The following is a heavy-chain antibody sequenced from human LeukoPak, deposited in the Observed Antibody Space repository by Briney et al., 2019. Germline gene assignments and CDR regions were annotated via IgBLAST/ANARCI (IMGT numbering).Heavy chain of an antibody. CDR2: IHSDGITT. V-gene: IGHV3-74*01. Sequence: GGSLRLSCVTSGFPFTTYWIHWIRQAPGRGLVWVSRIHSDGITTNYADSVKGRFTISRDNAQNTLYLQMNSLRAEDTAVYYCGREYSDSRYFDYWGQGTLVTVSS. D-gene: IGHD6-13*01. CDR1: GFPFTTYW. CDR3: GREYSDSRYFDY. J-gene: IGHJ4*02.